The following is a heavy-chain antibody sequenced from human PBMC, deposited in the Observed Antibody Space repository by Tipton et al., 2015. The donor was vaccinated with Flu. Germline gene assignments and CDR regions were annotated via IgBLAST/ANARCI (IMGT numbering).Heavy chain of an antibody. CDR3: AKELTVWFGESGAEPPRPDI. J-gene: IGHJ3*02. Sequence: GSLRLSCAAPGFTFSSYAMSWVRQAPGKGLEWVSGISGSGGSTYYADSVKGRFTISRDNSEKTLYLQMNSLRVEDTAVYYCAKELTVWFGESGAEPPRPDIWGQGTMVTVSP. D-gene: IGHD3-10*01. CDR1: GFTFSSYA. V-gene: IGHV3-23*01. CDR2: ISGSGGST.